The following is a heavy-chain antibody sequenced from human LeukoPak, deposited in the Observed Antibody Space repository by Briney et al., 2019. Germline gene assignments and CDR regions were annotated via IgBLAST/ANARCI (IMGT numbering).Heavy chain of an antibody. Sequence: GGSLRLSCAASGFTFSSYAMHWVRQAPGKGLEWVAVISYDGSNKYYADSVKGRFTTSRDNSKNTLYLQMNSLRAEDTAVYYCASHYGDLKFDYWGQGTLVTVSS. CDR2: ISYDGSNK. CDR3: ASHYGDLKFDY. J-gene: IGHJ4*02. V-gene: IGHV3-30-3*01. D-gene: IGHD4-17*01. CDR1: GFTFSSYA.